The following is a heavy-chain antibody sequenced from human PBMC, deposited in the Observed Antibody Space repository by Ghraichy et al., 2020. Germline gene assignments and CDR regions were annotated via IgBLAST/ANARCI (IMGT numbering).Heavy chain of an antibody. CDR2: INHSGST. CDR3: ARDVVVPAAIGAQYYYGMDV. V-gene: IGHV4-34*01. J-gene: IGHJ6*02. Sequence: SETLSLTCAVYGGSFSGYYWSWIRQPPGKGLEWIGEINHSGSTNYNPSLKSRVTISVDTSKNQFSLKLSSVTAADTAVYYCARDVVVPAAIGAQYYYGMDVWGQGTTVTVSS. CDR1: GGSFSGYY. D-gene: IGHD2-2*02.